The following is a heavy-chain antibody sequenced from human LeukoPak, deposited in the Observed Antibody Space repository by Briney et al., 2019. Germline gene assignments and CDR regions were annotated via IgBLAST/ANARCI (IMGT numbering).Heavy chain of an antibody. Sequence: PGGSLRLSCEASRFTLWNDYYTSWIRQAPGKGLEWVSYISSSGDSIHYADSVKGRFTISRDNAKNSVYLQMNSLRVEDTAVYYCARDPYIGRYGAFDVWGQGTMVTVSS. CDR1: RFTLWNDYY. CDR2: ISSSGDSI. D-gene: IGHD1-26*01. CDR3: ARDPYIGRYGAFDV. V-gene: IGHV3-11*04. J-gene: IGHJ3*01.